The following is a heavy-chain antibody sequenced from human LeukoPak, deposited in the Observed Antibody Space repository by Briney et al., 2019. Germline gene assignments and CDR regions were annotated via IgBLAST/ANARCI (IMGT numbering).Heavy chain of an antibody. Sequence: SETLSLTCAVYGGSFSGYYWSWIRQPPGKGLEWIGEINHSGSTNYNPFLKSRVTISVDTSKNQFSLKLSSVTAADTAVYYCARGSLRPAVRAKPRTYKGEYYYGMDVWGQGTTVTVSS. CDR3: ARGSLRPAVRAKPRTYKGEYYYGMDV. CDR2: INHSGST. J-gene: IGHJ6*02. V-gene: IGHV4-34*01. D-gene: IGHD3-10*01. CDR1: GGSFSGYY.